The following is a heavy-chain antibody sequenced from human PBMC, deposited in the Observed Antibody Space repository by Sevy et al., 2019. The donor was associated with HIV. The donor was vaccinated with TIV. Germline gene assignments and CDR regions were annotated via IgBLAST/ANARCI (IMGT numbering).Heavy chain of an antibody. D-gene: IGHD1-26*01. CDR3: ASDRGVGTSSYGMDV. CDR1: GFTFSSYS. V-gene: IGHV3-21*01. Sequence: GESLKISCAASGFTFSSYSMNWVRQAPGKGLEWVSSISSGSTYIYYVDSVKGRFTISRDNAKNSLYLQMNILRAEDTAVYYCASDRGVGTSSYGMDVWGQGTTVTVSS. J-gene: IGHJ6*02. CDR2: ISSGSTYI.